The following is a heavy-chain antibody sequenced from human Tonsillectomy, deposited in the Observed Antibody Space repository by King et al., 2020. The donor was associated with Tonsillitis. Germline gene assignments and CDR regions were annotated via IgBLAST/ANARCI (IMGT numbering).Heavy chain of an antibody. CDR2: ISYDGSNK. D-gene: IGHD4-17*01. Sequence: VQLVESGGGVVQPGRSLRLSCAASGFTFSNYGMHWVRQAPGKGLEWVAVISYDGSNKYYADFVKGRFTISRHNSKNTLYLQMNSLRTEDTAVYSCANEGAETTLGGYFDYRGQGTLVTVSS. V-gene: IGHV3-30*18. CDR3: ANEGAETTLGGYFDY. J-gene: IGHJ4*02. CDR1: GFTFSNYG.